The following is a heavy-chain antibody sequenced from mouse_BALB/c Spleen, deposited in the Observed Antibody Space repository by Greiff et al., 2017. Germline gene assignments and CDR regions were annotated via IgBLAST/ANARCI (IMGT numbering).Heavy chain of an antibody. Sequence: DVKLVESGGGLVKPGGSLKLSCAASGFTFSSYAMSWVRQTPEKRLEWVASISSGGSTYYPDSVKGRFTISRDNARNILYLQMSSLRSEDTAMYYCARGGERRGFDYWGQGTTLTVSS. CDR3: ARGGERRGFDY. J-gene: IGHJ2*01. CDR1: GFTFSSYA. D-gene: IGHD2-12*01. V-gene: IGHV5-6-5*01. CDR2: ISSGGST.